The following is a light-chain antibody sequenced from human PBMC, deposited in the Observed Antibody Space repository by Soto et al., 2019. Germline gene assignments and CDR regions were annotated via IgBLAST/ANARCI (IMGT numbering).Light chain of an antibody. CDR3: QQNNKWPPVT. CDR2: GAS. Sequence: EVVMTQYPATVSVSPGEGVTLSCRASQPISNDLAWYQQKPGQAPRLLIYGASTRATGVPARFSGGGSGTEFTLTISSLQSEDFAFYYCQQNNKWPPVTFGGGTKVEIK. V-gene: IGKV3-15*01. CDR1: QPISND. J-gene: IGKJ4*01.